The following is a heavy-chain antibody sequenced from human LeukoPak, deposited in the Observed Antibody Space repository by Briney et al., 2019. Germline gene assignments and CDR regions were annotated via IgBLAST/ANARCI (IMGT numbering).Heavy chain of an antibody. CDR3: ARGFSSGRGAFDY. V-gene: IGHV3-48*02. Sequence: GGSLRLSCAASGFTFRTYSMNWVRQAPGKGLEWVSYISSSPTTIYYADSVKGRFTISRDNARNSLFLQMNSLRDEDTAVYYCARGFSSGRGAFDYWGQGTLVTVSS. CDR2: ISSSPTTI. CDR1: GFTFRTYS. J-gene: IGHJ4*02. D-gene: IGHD6-19*01.